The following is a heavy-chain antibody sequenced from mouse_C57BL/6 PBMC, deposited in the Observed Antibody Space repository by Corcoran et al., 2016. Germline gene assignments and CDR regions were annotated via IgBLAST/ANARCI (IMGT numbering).Heavy chain of an antibody. CDR3: SREGNDYDSAWFAY. CDR2: IYPGSGNT. CDR1: GYTFTDYY. V-gene: IGHV1-76*01. D-gene: IGHD2-4*01. J-gene: IGHJ3*01. Sequence: QVQLKQSGAELVRPGASVKLSCKASGYTFTDYYINWVKQRPGQGLEWIARIYPGSGNTYYNEKFKGKATLTAEKSSSTAYTQLSSLTSEDSAVDFCSREGNDYDSAWFAYWGQGTLVTVSA.